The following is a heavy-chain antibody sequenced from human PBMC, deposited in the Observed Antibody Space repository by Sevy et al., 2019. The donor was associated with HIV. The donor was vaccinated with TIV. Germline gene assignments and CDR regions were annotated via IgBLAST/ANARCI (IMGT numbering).Heavy chain of an antibody. CDR2: IWYDGSNK. CDR3: AKDNFSRRRDGYNYLFDY. D-gene: IGHD5-12*01. Sequence: GGSLRLSCAASGFTFSSYGMHWVRQAPGKGLEWVAVIWYDGSNKYYADSVKGRFTISRDNYKNTLYLQMNSLRAEDTAVYYCAKDNFSRRRDGYNYLFDYWGQGTLVTVSS. J-gene: IGHJ4*02. V-gene: IGHV3-33*06. CDR1: GFTFSSYG.